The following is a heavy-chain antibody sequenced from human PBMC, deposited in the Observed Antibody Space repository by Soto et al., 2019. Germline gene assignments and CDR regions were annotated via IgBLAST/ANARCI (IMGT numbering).Heavy chain of an antibody. CDR2: INPSGGST. CDR1: GYTFTSYY. Sequence: AASVKVSCKASGYTFTSYYMHWVRQAPGQGLEWMGIINPSGGSTSYAQKFQGRVTMTRDTSTSTVYMELSSLRSEDTAVYYCARAYYDILTGVPSDAFDIWGQGTMVTVSS. CDR3: ARAYYDILTGVPSDAFDI. J-gene: IGHJ3*02. D-gene: IGHD3-9*01. V-gene: IGHV1-46*01.